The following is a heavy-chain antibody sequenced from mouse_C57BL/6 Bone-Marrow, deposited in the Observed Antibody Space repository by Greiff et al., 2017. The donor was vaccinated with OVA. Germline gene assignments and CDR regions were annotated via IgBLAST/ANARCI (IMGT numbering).Heavy chain of an antibody. V-gene: IGHV3-8*01. D-gene: IGHD1-1*01. J-gene: IGHJ4*01. CDR3: ARSYYGSCLDY. CDR2: ISYSGST. CDR1: GYSITSDY. Sequence: VQLKQSGPGLAKPSQTLSLTCSVTGYSITSDYWNWIRKVPGNKLEYMGNISYSGSTYYNPSLKSRLSITRDTSKNQYYLQLSCLTTEDTATYYCARSYYGSCLDYWGQGTTVTVSS.